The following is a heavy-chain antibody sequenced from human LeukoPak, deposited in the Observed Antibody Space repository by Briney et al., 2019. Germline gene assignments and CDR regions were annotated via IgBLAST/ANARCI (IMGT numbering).Heavy chain of an antibody. V-gene: IGHV1-2*02. D-gene: IGHD6-19*01. J-gene: IGHJ4*02. CDR3: ARDPHRRIAVAAEGFDY. CDR1: AYTFTNHY. Sequence: GASVKVSCKTSAYTFTNHYIHWVRQAPGQGLEWMGWINPNSGGTNYAQKFQGRVTMTRDTSISTAYMELSRLRSDDTAVYYCARDPHRRIAVAAEGFDYWGQGTLVTVSS. CDR2: INPNSGGT.